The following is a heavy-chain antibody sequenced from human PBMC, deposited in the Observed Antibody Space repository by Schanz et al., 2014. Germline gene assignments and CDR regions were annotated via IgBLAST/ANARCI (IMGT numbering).Heavy chain of an antibody. V-gene: IGHV3-23*01. CDR3: AKERFGELSAIDI. Sequence: EVQLLESGGGLVQPGGSLRLSCAASGFTFSSYAMSWVRQAPGKGLEWFTAISGSGGSTYYADSVKGRFTISRDNSKNTLYLQMNSLRAEDTAVYYCAKERFGELSAIDIWGQGTMVTVSS. J-gene: IGHJ3*02. CDR1: GFTFSSYA. CDR2: ISGSGGST. D-gene: IGHD3-10*01.